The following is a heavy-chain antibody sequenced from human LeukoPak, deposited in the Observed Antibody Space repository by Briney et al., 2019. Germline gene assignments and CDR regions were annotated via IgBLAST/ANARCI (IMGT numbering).Heavy chain of an antibody. V-gene: IGHV4-39*01. CDR2: IFYTGST. CDR1: DGSISSNNYY. D-gene: IGHD1-14*01. Sequence: PSETLSLTCTVSDGSISSNNYYWAWIRQPPGKGLEWIANIFYTGSTYYNPSLKSRVTISIDTSKNQFSLRLSSVTATDTAVYYCARLNKPGWFDPWGQGTLVTVSS. CDR3: ARLNKPGWFDP. J-gene: IGHJ5*02.